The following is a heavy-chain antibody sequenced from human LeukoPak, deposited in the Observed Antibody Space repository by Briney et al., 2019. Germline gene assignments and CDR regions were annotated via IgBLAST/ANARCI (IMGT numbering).Heavy chain of an antibody. CDR2: ISAYNGNT. J-gene: IGHJ3*02. V-gene: IGHV1-18*01. CDR3: ARELSSSWYSAFDI. CDR1: GYTFTSYG. Sequence: ASVKVSCKASGYTFTSYGISWVRQAPGQGLEWMGWISAYNGNTNYAQKLQGRVTMTTDTSTSTAYMELRSLRSDDTAVYYCARELSSSWYSAFDIWAKGQWSPSLQ. D-gene: IGHD6-13*01.